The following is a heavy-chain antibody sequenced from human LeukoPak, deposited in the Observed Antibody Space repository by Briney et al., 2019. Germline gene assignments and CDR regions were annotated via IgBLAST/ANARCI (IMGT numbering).Heavy chain of an antibody. CDR3: ARDEPFDSSGYYPKFDY. Sequence: GASVKVSCKASGYTFNTYGITWVRQAPGQGLEWMGWINPNSGGTNYAQKFQGRVTMTRDTSISTAYMELSRLRSDDTAVYYCARDEPFDSSGYYPKFDYWGQGTLVTVSS. CDR2: INPNSGGT. CDR1: GYTFNTYG. J-gene: IGHJ4*02. D-gene: IGHD3-22*01. V-gene: IGHV1-2*02.